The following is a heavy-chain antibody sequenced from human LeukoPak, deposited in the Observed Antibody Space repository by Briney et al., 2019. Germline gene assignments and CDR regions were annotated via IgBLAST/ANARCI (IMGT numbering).Heavy chain of an antibody. CDR3: ARSNQADDY. CDR2: INSGGSRT. D-gene: IGHD1-14*01. V-gene: IGHV3-74*01. Sequence: GGSLRLSCAASGFAFSDYWMHWVRQVPGKGLVWVSRINSGGSRTTYADSVKGRFTISRDNAKNTLYLQMDSLRAEDTGVYYCARSNQADDYWGQGTLVTVSS. J-gene: IGHJ4*02. CDR1: GFAFSDYW.